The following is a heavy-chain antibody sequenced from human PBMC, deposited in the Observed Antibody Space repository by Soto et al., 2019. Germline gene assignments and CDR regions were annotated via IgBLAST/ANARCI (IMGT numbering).Heavy chain of an antibody. V-gene: IGHV4-31*03. CDR3: AREAPAASDAFDV. Sequence: SETLSRTCTVSGGSINRGGYYWSWIRQHPGKGLEWIGFIYYNGNTHYNPSLKSRVTISIDTSVNQFSLTLTSVTAADTAVYFCAREAPAASDAFDVWGQGTMVTVSS. CDR2: IYYNGNT. D-gene: IGHD2-2*01. J-gene: IGHJ3*01. CDR1: GGSINRGGYY.